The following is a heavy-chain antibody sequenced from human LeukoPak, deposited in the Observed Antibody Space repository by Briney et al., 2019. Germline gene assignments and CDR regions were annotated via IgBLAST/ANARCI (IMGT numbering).Heavy chain of an antibody. CDR2: VTSRGVGT. V-gene: IGHV3-23*01. CDR3: GSDPNGDYMGALGY. D-gene: IGHD4-17*01. Sequence: GGSLRLSCTDSGFTFSSYALAWVRQAPGKGLEWVAAVTSRGVGTHYADSVKGRFTISRDNSKNTIYLQMNSLRAEDTAIYYCGSDPNGDYMGALGYWGRGTLVTVPS. J-gene: IGHJ4*01. CDR1: GFTFSSYA.